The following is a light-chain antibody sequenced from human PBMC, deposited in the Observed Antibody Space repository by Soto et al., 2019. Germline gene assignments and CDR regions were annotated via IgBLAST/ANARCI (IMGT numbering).Light chain of an antibody. Sequence: DIVMTQTPLSLSVTPGQPASISCKSSQSLLHSDGKTYLYWYLQKPGQPPQLLIYEVSNRFSGVPDRFSGSGSGTDFTLTISRLEPEDFAVYYCQQYGNSPITFGQGTRLEIK. V-gene: IGKV2D-29*01. CDR2: EVS. CDR3: QQYGNSPIT. CDR1: QSLLHSDGKTY. J-gene: IGKJ5*01.